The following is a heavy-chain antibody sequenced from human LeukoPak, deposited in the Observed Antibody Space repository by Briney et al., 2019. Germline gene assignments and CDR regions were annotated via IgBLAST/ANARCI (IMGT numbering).Heavy chain of an antibody. Sequence: GGSLRLSCAASGFTFSDAWMSWVRQAPGKGLEWVSSISGSGTKTFYADSVKGRFTISRDNSKNTLYLQMSSLRAEDTAVYYCANLIIAAAGYEYFQHWGQGTLVTVSS. V-gene: IGHV3-23*01. CDR1: GFTFSDAW. CDR3: ANLIIAAAGYEYFQH. CDR2: ISGSGTKT. D-gene: IGHD6-13*01. J-gene: IGHJ1*01.